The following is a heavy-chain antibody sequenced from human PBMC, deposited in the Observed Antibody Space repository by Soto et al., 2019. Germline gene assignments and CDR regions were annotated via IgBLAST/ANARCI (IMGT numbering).Heavy chain of an antibody. D-gene: IGHD1-1*01. CDR2: IYYSGST. CDR1: GGSISSGSYY. CDR3: ARDIMNWKDYYYYGMDV. V-gene: IGHV4-31*03. Sequence: QVQLQESGPGLVKPSQTLSLTCTVSGGSISSGSYYWSWIRQHPGKGLEWIGYIYYSGSTYYNPSLKSRVTISVDTSKNQFSLKLSSVTAADTAVYYCARDIMNWKDYYYYGMDVWGQGTTVTVSS. J-gene: IGHJ6*02.